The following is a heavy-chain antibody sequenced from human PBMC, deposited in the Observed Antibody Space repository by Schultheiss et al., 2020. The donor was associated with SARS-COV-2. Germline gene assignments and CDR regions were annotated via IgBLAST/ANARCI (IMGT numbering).Heavy chain of an antibody. J-gene: IGHJ6*03. CDR1: GGTFSSYA. CDR2: IIPIFGTA. D-gene: IGHD5-12*01. CDR3: AREGPRVATIRGNYYYYMDV. V-gene: IGHV1-69*06. Sequence: SVKVSCKASGGTFSSYAISWVRQAPGQGLEWMGGIIPIFGTANYAQKFQGRVTITADKSTSTAYMELSSLRSEDTAVYYCAREGPRVATIRGNYYYYMDVWGKGTTVTVSS.